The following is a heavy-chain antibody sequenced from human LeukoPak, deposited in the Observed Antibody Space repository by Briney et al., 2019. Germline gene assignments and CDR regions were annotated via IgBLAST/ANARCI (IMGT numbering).Heavy chain of an antibody. V-gene: IGHV4-4*07. D-gene: IGHD3-10*01. CDR3: AREISGSYYNPLGYMDV. CDR2: IFTSGIT. CDR1: GGSISLYS. Sequence: SETLSLTCTVSGGSISLYSWNWIRQPAGKGLEWVWRIFTSGITNYNPSLKSRVTMSVDTPKSQFSLALSSVTAADTAVYYCAREISGSYYNPLGYMDVWGKGTTVTVAS. J-gene: IGHJ6*03.